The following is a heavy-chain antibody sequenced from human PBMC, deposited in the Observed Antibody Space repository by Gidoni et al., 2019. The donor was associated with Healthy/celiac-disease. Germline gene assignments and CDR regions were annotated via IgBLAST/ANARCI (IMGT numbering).Heavy chain of an antibody. CDR1: GFPFDGYA. V-gene: IGHV3-9*01. CDR2: ISWNSGSI. J-gene: IGHJ4*02. D-gene: IGHD6-13*01. CDR3: AKDIGGSIAAAGTLGY. Sequence: EVQLVESGGGLVQPGRSLRLPCAASGFPFDGYAMHWVRQAPGQGLGWVSGISWNSGSIGYADSVKGRFTISRDNAKNSLYLQMNSLRAEDTALYYCAKDIGGSIAAAGTLGYWGQGTLVTVSS.